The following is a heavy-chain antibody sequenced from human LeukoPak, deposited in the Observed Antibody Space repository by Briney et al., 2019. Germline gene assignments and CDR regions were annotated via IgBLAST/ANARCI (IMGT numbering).Heavy chain of an antibody. V-gene: IGHV1-18*01. CDR2: ISAYNGNT. J-gene: IGHJ4*02. Sequence: ASVKVSCKASGYTFTNFAISWVRQAPGQGLEWMGWISAYNGNTNYAQKLQGRVTMTTDTSTSTAYMELRSLRSDDTAVYYCARGPYYDILTGYPSFDSLNDYWGQGTLVTVSP. CDR1: GYTFTNFA. CDR3: ARGPYYDILTGYPSFDSLNDY. D-gene: IGHD3-9*01.